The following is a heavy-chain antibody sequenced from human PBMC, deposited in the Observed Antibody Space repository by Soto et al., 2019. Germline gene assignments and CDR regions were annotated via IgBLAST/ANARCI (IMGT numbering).Heavy chain of an antibody. CDR1: GGSISSGGYS. J-gene: IGHJ4*02. Sequence: SETLSLTCAVSGGSISSGGYSWSWIRQPPGKGLEWIGYIYYSGSTYYNPSLKSRVTISVDTSKNQFSLKLSPVTAADTAVYYCAREPLDWGQGTPGHRLL. CDR2: IYYSGST. V-gene: IGHV4-30-2*05. CDR3: AREPLD.